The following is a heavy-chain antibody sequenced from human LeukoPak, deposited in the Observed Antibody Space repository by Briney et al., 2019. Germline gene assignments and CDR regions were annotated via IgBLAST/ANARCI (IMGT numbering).Heavy chain of an antibody. D-gene: IGHD3-10*01. CDR3: ARVGTPHGSGRSYYYYYMDV. V-gene: IGHV1-46*01. CDR1: GYTFTSYY. J-gene: IGHJ6*03. CDR2: INPSGGST. Sequence: ASVKVSCKASGYTFTSYYMHWVRQAPGQGLEWMGIINPSGGSTSYAQKFQGRVTMTRDTSTSTVYMELSSLRSEDTAVYYCARVGTPHGSGRSYYYYYMDVWGKGTTVTVSS.